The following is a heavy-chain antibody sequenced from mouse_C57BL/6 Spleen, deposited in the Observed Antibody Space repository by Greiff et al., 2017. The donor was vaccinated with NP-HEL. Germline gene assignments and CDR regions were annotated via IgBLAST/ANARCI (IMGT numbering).Heavy chain of an antibody. D-gene: IGHD2-4*01. CDR2: INPASGGT. J-gene: IGHJ3*01. CDR1: GFNFNNSY. Sequence: VQLQQSVAELVRPGASVKLSCTASGFNFNNSYMHWVKQRPEQGLEWIGRINPASGGTKYAPKFQGKATLTADTSSNTAYLQLSSLASEDTASYCCGRADYDWFGYWGQGTLVTVAA. V-gene: IGHV14-3*01. CDR3: GRADYDWFGY.